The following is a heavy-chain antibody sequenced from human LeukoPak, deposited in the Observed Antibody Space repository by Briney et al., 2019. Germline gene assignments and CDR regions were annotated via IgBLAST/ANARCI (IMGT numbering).Heavy chain of an antibody. CDR3: ARVDIVGATIDY. V-gene: IGHV4-39*01. CDR1: GGSISSSSYY. J-gene: IGHJ4*02. CDR2: IYYSGST. Sequence: SETLSLTCTLSGGSISSSSYYWGWIRQPPGKGLEWIGSIYYSGSTYYNPSLKSRVTISVDTSKNQFSLKLSSVTAADTALYYCARVDIVGATIDYWGQGTLVTVSS. D-gene: IGHD1-26*01.